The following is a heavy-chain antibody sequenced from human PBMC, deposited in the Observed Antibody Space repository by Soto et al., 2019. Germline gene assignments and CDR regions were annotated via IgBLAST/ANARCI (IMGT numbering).Heavy chain of an antibody. D-gene: IGHD1-26*01. V-gene: IGHV4-59*01. Sequence: QVQLQESGPGLVKPSETLSLTCTVSGGSISSYYWSWIRQPPGKGLEWIGYIYYSGSTNYNPSLTSRISLSVDTSKNPFSLKLTSVTAADTAVYYCARRYGGNFDYWGQGTLVTVSS. CDR1: GGSISSYY. J-gene: IGHJ4*02. CDR2: IYYSGST. CDR3: ARRYGGNFDY.